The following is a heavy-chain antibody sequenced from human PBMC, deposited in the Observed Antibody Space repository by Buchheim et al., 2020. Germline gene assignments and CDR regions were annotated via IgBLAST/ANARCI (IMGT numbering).Heavy chain of an antibody. J-gene: IGHJ4*02. V-gene: IGHV3-33*01. Sequence: QVQLVESGGGVVQPGRSLRLSCAASGFTFSSYGMHWVRQAPGKGLEWVAVIWYDGSNKYYADSVKGRFTISRDNAKNSLYLQMNSLRAEDTAVYYCARDSADGYNYFPDYWGQGTL. CDR1: GFTFSSYG. CDR2: IWYDGSNK. D-gene: IGHD5-24*01. CDR3: ARDSADGYNYFPDY.